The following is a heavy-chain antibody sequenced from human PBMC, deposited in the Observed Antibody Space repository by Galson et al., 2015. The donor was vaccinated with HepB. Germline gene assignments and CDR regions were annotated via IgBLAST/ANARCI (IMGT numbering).Heavy chain of an antibody. J-gene: IGHJ3*02. CDR1: GDSVSSNSAA. V-gene: IGHV6-1*01. CDR2: TYYRSKWYN. CDR3: AASEVPGTDAFDI. Sequence: CAISGDSVSSNSAAWNWIRQSPSRGLEWLGRTYYRSKWYNEYALSVKSRISSNPDTPKNQFSLQLKSVTPEDTAVYYCAASEVPGTDAFDIWGQGTMVTVSS. D-gene: IGHD1-1*01.